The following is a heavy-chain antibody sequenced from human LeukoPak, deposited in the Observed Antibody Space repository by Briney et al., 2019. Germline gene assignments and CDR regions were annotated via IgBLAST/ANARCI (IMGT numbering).Heavy chain of an antibody. Sequence: ASVKVSCKASGGTFISYAISWVRQAPGQGLEWMGRIIPIFGTANYAQKFQGRVTITTDESTSTAYMELSSLRSEDTAVYYCASYPHYGDYYRLDYWGQGTLVTVSS. V-gene: IGHV1-69*05. CDR1: GGTFISYA. J-gene: IGHJ4*02. CDR3: ASYPHYGDYYRLDY. CDR2: IIPIFGTA. D-gene: IGHD4-17*01.